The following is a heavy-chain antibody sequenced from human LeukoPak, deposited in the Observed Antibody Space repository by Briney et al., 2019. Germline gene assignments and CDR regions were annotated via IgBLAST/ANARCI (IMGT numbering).Heavy chain of an antibody. D-gene: IGHD7-27*01. CDR2: ISSSSSYI. CDR1: GFTFSSYS. J-gene: IGHJ4*02. CDR3: ARVVRAGDHDY. Sequence: GGSLRLSCAASGFTFSSYSMNWVRQAPGKGLEWVSSISSSSSYIYYADSVKGRFTISRDNAKNSLYLQMNSLRAEDTAVYYCARVVRAGDHDYWGQGTLVTVSS. V-gene: IGHV3-21*01.